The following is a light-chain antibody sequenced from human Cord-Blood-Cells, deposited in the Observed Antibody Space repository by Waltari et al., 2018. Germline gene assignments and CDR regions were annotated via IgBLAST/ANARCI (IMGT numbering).Light chain of an antibody. CDR2: EGS. V-gene: IGLV2-23*01. CDR3: CSYAGSRV. Sequence: QSALTQPASVSGSPGQSITISCTGTSSDVGSYNLVSWYQQHPGKAPQLMIYEGSQRPSGVSNRFSGSKSGNTASLTISGLQAEDEADYYCCSYAGSRVFGGGTKLTVL. J-gene: IGLJ3*02. CDR1: SSDVGSYNL.